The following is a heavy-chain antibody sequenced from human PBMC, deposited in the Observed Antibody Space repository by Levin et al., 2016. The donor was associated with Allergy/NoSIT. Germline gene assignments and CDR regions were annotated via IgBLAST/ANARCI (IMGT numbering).Heavy chain of an antibody. CDR3: ARARITIFGVVKRGSSPPYYFDY. V-gene: IGHV4-34*01. J-gene: IGHJ4*02. CDR1: GGSFSGYY. D-gene: IGHD3-3*01. CDR2: INHSGST. Sequence: SQTLSLTCAVYGGSFSGYYWSWIRQPPGKGLEWIGEINHSGSTNYNPSLKSRVTISVDTSKNQFSLKLSSVTAADTAVYYCARARITIFGVVKRGSSPPYYFDYWGQGTLVTVSS.